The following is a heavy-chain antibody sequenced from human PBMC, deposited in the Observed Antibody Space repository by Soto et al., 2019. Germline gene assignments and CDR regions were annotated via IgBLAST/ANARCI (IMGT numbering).Heavy chain of an antibody. Sequence: SETLSLTCPVSGGSVTNSSYYWSWIRQPPGKVREWIGEINHSGSTNYNPSLKSRVTISVDTSKNQFSLKRSAVTAADAAVYYCAREIASENYFDYWGHGTLVTVSS. V-gene: IGHV4-39*07. CDR1: GGSVTNSSYY. CDR3: AREIASENYFDY. D-gene: IGHD3-3*02. CDR2: INHSGST. J-gene: IGHJ4*01.